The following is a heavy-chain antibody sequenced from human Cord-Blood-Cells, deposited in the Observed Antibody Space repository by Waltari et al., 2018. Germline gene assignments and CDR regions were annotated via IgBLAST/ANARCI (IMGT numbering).Heavy chain of an antibody. CDR3: ARTTVVTQYFDY. D-gene: IGHD4-17*01. Sequence: QLQLQESGSGLVKPSQTLSLTCAVSGGSISSGGYSWSWIRQPPGKGLEWIGYIYQSGSTYYNPSLKSRVTISVDRSKNQFSLKLSSVTAADTAVYYCARTTVVTQYFDYWGQGTLVTVSS. CDR2: IYQSGST. CDR1: GGSISSGGYS. J-gene: IGHJ4*02. V-gene: IGHV4-30-2*01.